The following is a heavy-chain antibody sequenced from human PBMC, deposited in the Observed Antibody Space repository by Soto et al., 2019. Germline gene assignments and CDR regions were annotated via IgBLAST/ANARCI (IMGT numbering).Heavy chain of an antibody. CDR2: INPNSGGT. J-gene: IGHJ5*02. V-gene: IGHV1-2*04. Sequence: SVKVSCKASGYTFTGYYMHWVRQAPGQGLEWMGWINPNSGGTNYAQKFQGWVTMTRDTSISTAYMELSRLRSDDTAVYYCARGTSSGWYRGVFWFDPWGQGTLVTVSS. D-gene: IGHD6-19*01. CDR3: ARGTSSGWYRGVFWFDP. CDR1: GYTFTGYY.